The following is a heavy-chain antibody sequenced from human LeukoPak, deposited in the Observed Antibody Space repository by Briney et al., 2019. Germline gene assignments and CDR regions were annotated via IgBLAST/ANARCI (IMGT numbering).Heavy chain of an antibody. CDR3: TRDSQDSYVYYMVV. V-gene: IGHV3-7*01. J-gene: IGHJ6*03. D-gene: IGHD3-10*02. Sequence: GGSLRLSCAASGFTFSRYWMSWVRQAPGKGPEWVANINQDGSVKYYVDSVKGRFTISRDSAKNSLYLQMNSLRAEDTAVYYCTRDSQDSYVYYMVVWGKGTTVTVS. CDR1: GFTFSRYW. CDR2: INQDGSVK.